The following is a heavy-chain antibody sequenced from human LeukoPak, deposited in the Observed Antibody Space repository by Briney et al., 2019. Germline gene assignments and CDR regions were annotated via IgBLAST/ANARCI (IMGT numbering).Heavy chain of an antibody. D-gene: IGHD5-12*01. CDR2: IYTSVST. Sequence: SETLSLTCTVSGGSFTSGTDYWTWIRQPAGKGLGWIWRIYTSVSTNYNPSLKSRVTISVDTSKNQFSLKPSSVTPADTSAYYWARDSGDINYWGQGTLVTVSS. CDR1: GGSFTSGTDY. CDR3: ARDSGDINY. V-gene: IGHV4-61*02. J-gene: IGHJ4*02.